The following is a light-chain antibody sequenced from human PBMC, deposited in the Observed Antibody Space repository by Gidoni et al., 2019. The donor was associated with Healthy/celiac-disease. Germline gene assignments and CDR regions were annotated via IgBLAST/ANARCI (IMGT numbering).Light chain of an antibody. J-gene: IGKJ1*01. Sequence: DIQMTQSPSSLSASVGDRVTITCRASQSISSYLNWYQQKPGKAPKLLIYAASSLQSGVPSRFSGIGSGTDFTLTISSLQPEDFATYYCRQSYSTPLGFXQXTKVEIK. V-gene: IGKV1-39*01. CDR2: AAS. CDR3: RQSYSTPLG. CDR1: QSISSY.